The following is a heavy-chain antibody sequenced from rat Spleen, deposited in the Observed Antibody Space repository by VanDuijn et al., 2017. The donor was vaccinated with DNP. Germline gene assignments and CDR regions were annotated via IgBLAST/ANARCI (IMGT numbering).Heavy chain of an antibody. CDR3: ARHRTIMPYYYAMDA. CDR1: GFTFSDYA. Sequence: EVQLVESGGGLVQPGRSLKLSCAASGFTFSDYAMAWVRQAPAKGLEWVATISYNGGTPYYRDSVKGRFTISRDNAQSTLYLQMDSLRSEDTATYYCARHRTIMPYYYAMDAWGQGASVTVSS. J-gene: IGHJ4*01. V-gene: IGHV5-29*01. CDR2: ISYNGGTP. D-gene: IGHD1-12*01.